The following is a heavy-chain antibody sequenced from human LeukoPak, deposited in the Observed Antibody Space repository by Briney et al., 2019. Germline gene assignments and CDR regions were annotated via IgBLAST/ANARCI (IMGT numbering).Heavy chain of an antibody. CDR2: ISHDGSNK. J-gene: IGHJ4*02. V-gene: IGHV3-30-3*01. D-gene: IGHD1-26*01. CDR3: AGDGSGSYHFDY. Sequence: GRPLTLPCAPSGFPYKSYPMLWLRQAPGKGLEWVAVISHDGSNKYYADSVKGRFTISRDNSKNTLYLQMNSLRAEDTAVYYCAGDGSGSYHFDYWGQGTLVTVSS. CDR1: GFPYKSYP.